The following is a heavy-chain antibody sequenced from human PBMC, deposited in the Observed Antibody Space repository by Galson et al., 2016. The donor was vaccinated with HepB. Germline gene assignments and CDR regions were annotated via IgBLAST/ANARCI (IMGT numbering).Heavy chain of an antibody. J-gene: IGHJ3*01. CDR3: ARDHDATTRSYYDAYDF. D-gene: IGHD1-26*01. CDR1: GFTYSSYS. CDR2: IRSSSSPI. Sequence: SLSLSCAASGFTYSSYSMNWVRQAPGKGLEWLSFIRSSSSPIFYPNSVKGRFTISRDNAGNSLYLQMNGLRGDDPAVYYCARDHDATTRSYYDAYDFWGQGTIVTVSS. V-gene: IGHV3-48*01.